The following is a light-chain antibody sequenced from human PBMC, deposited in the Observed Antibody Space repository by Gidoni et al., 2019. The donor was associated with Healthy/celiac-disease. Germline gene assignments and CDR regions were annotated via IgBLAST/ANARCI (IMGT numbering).Light chain of an antibody. J-gene: IGKJ1*01. CDR2: TAS. V-gene: IGKV1-5*03. Sequence: DIQMTQSPSTLSASVGDRVTITCQASQSISSWLAWYQQKPGKAPKLLLYTASSVESGVPSRFGGSGSGTEFTLTISSLQADDFATYYWQQYNSYWTFGQXTKVEIK. CDR1: QSISSW. CDR3: QQYNSYWT.